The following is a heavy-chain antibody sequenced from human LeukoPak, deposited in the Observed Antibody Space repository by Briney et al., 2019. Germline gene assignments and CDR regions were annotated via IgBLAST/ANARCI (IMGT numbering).Heavy chain of an antibody. CDR2: IYYSGST. CDR1: GGSISSYY. Sequence: SETLSLTCTVSGGSISSYYWSWIRQPPGKGLEWIGYIYYSGSTNYNPSLKSRVTISVDTSKNQFSLKLSSVTAADTAVYYCARDTREGGVTIFGVVIGAFDYWGQGTLVTVSS. CDR3: ARDTREGGVTIFGVVIGAFDY. V-gene: IGHV4-59*01. D-gene: IGHD3-3*01. J-gene: IGHJ4*02.